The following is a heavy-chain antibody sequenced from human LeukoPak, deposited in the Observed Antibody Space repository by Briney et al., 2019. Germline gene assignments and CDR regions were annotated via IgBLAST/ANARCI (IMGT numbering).Heavy chain of an antibody. V-gene: IGHV3-48*03. CDR2: ISSSGSNK. CDR1: GFTFGSFE. J-gene: IGHJ3*02. CDR3: ARDLGDYVGYDAFDI. Sequence: GGSLRLSCAASGFTFGSFEMNWVRQAPGKGLEWLSYISSSGSNKSYADSLKGRFTISRDNAKNSLYLQMNSLTAEDTADYYCARDLGDYVGYDAFDIWGQGTRVTVSS. D-gene: IGHD4-17*01.